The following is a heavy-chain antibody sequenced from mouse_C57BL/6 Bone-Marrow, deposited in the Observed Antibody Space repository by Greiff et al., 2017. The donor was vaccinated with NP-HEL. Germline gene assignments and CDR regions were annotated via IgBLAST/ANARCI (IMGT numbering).Heavy chain of an antibody. CDR2: IDPENGDT. J-gene: IGHJ2*01. CDR3: TTYDYGSSYGY. V-gene: IGHV14-4*01. Sequence: VQLKESGAELVKPGASVKLSCKASGYTFTEYTIHWVKQRPEQGLEWIGWIDPENGDTEYASKFQGKATITADTSSNTAYLQLSSLTSEDTAVYYCTTYDYGSSYGYWGQGTTLTVSS. CDR1: GYTFTEYT. D-gene: IGHD1-1*01.